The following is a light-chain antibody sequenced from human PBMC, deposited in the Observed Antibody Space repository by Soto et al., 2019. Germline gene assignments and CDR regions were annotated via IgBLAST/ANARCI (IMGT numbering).Light chain of an antibody. CDR2: AAS. J-gene: IGKJ4*01. CDR1: QGISKY. V-gene: IGKV1-27*01. CDR3: QNHNGVPLT. Sequence: IHMTQSPFSLSASVGDTVTITCRASQGISKYLAWYQQKPGRVPKLLIYAASTLQSGVPSRFSGSGSGTDFALTITTLQPEDVATYYCQNHNGVPLTFGGGTKVDIK.